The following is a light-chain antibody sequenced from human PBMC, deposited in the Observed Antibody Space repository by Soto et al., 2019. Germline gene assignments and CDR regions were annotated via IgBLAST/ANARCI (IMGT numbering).Light chain of an antibody. V-gene: IGKV1-5*01. Sequence: DVPLTQVPTTLAASVGDRGISTCLASQSISDYLAWYQQKPGKAPKLLIYDASNLESGVPSTFSRSGSGTEFTLTISSLQPDDFATYYCQQYYTYWHMFGQGTKVDI. CDR1: QSISDY. CDR2: DAS. J-gene: IGKJ1*01. CDR3: QQYYTYWHM.